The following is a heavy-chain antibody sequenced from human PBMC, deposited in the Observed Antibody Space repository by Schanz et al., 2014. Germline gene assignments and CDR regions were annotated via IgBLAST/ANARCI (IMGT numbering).Heavy chain of an antibody. CDR3: ARGSPENMIRGELDY. V-gene: IGHV1-69*02. CDR2: IIPILGIA. J-gene: IGHJ4*02. Sequence: QVQLVQSGPEVKKPGSSVKVSCQAFGDTFSKYNIMWVRQVPGQGLEWLGRIIPILGIANYAQKFQGRVTITADKSTSTAYMELTSLRSEDTAVYYCARGSPENMIRGELDYWGQGTLVTVSS. CDR1: GDTFSKYN. D-gene: IGHD3-10*01.